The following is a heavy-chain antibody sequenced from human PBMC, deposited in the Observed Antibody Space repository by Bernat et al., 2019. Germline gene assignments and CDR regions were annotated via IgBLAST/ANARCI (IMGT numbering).Heavy chain of an antibody. CDR3: ATGGLRYFDWLRADDAFDI. Sequence: QVQLVESGGGVVQPGRSLRLSCAASGFTFSSYGMHWVRQAPGKGLEWVAVISYDGSNKYYADSVKGRFTISRDNSKNTLYLQMNSLRAEDTAVSYCATGGLRYFDWLRADDAFDIWGQGTMVTVSS. D-gene: IGHD3-9*01. J-gene: IGHJ3*02. CDR1: GFTFSSYG. CDR2: ISYDGSNK. V-gene: IGHV3-30*03.